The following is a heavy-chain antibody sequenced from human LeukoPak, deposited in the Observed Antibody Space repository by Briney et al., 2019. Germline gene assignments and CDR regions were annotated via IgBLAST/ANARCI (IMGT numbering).Heavy chain of an antibody. CDR2: ISSDGSKN. J-gene: IGHJ6*02. D-gene: IGHD1-14*01. Sequence: GGSLRLSCAASGFTFTNYAMHWVRQTPGKGLEWVALISSDGSKNIYADPVKGRFTVSRDNSKNTLYLQMNSLRAEDTAVYYCARESEGPFNHYYYYYYGMDVWGQGTTVTVSS. CDR1: GFTFTNYA. CDR3: ARESEGPFNHYYYYYYGMDV. V-gene: IGHV3-30*03.